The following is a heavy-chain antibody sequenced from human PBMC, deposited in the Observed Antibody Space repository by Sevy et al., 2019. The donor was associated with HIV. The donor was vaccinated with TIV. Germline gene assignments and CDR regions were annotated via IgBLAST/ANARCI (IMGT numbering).Heavy chain of an antibody. CDR2: IKEDGSDK. CDR3: AGLDV. V-gene: IGHV3-7*01. CDR1: GFTFSSYC. Sequence: GGSLRLSCAASGFTFSSYCMNWVRQAPGKGLEWVANIKEDGSDKYYVDSVKGRFTISRDNPQNSLYLEMNSLRAEDTAVYYCAGLDVWGKGTTVTVSS. J-gene: IGHJ6*04.